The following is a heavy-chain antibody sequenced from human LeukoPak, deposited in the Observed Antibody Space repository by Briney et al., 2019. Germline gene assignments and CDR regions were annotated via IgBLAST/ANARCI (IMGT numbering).Heavy chain of an antibody. CDR3: ANNPSIVGARSYYFDY. CDR2: ISGSGGST. D-gene: IGHD1-26*01. CDR1: GFTFSRYA. V-gene: IGHV3-23*01. J-gene: IGHJ4*02. Sequence: GGSLRLSFAAPGFTFSRYALSWGRPAPGKGLGWVSAISGSGGSTYYADSVKGRFTISRDNSKNTLYLQMNSLRAEDTAVYYCANNPSIVGARSYYFDYWGQGTLVTVSS.